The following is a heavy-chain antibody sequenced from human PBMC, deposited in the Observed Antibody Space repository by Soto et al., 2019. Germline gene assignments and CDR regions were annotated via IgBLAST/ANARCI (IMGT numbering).Heavy chain of an antibody. CDR2: IYPGDSDT. CDR3: ARHPYCTNGVCSSNWFDP. Sequence: RGESLKISCKGSGYSFTSYWIGWVRQMPGKGLEWMGIIYPGDSDTRYSPSFQGQVTISADKSISTAYLQWSSLKASDTAMYYCARHPYCTNGVCSSNWFDPWGQGTLVTVSS. CDR1: GYSFTSYW. D-gene: IGHD2-8*01. J-gene: IGHJ5*02. V-gene: IGHV5-51*01.